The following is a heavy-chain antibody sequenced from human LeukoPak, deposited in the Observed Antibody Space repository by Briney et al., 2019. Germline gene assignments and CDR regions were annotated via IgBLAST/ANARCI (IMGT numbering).Heavy chain of an antibody. Sequence: GGPLRLSCAASGFTFSSYSMNWVRQAPGKGLEWVSSISSSSYIYYANSVKGRFTISRDNAKNSLYLQMNSVRAGDTAVYYCAREKGPYPVTHYYYYGMDVWGQGTTVIVSS. V-gene: IGHV3-21*01. CDR2: ISSSSYI. CDR1: GFTFSSYS. D-gene: IGHD1-14*01. J-gene: IGHJ6*02. CDR3: AREKGPYPVTHYYYYGMDV.